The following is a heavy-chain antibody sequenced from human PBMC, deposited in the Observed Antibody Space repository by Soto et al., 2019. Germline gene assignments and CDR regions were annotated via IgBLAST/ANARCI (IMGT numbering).Heavy chain of an antibody. Sequence: ASGTLSPTRTVSGCSIRSFYLSWIRQPPGKGLEWIGYIYYTGSTNYNPSLKSRVTISVDTSKNQFSLKLSSVTAADTAVYYCARGRHWLDYWGQGTLVTVSS. J-gene: IGHJ4*02. CDR1: GCSIRSFY. CDR2: IYYTGST. CDR3: ARGRHWLDY. D-gene: IGHD3-9*01. V-gene: IGHV4-59*01.